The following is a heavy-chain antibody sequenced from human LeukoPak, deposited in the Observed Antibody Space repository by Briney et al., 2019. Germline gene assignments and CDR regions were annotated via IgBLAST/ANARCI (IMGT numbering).Heavy chain of an antibody. D-gene: IGHD3-16*01. CDR2: IYTSGST. CDR1: GVSISSYY. J-gene: IGHJ4*02. Sequence: PSETLCLTCAASGVSISSYYWSWVRQPPGKGLEWVGYIYTSGSTNYNPSLKSRGTIIVDATNNQISLKQSYSPAADAAVFYYASRVAGAGFDYWGQGPLVTVSS. V-gene: IGHV4-4*09. CDR3: ASRVAGAGFDY.